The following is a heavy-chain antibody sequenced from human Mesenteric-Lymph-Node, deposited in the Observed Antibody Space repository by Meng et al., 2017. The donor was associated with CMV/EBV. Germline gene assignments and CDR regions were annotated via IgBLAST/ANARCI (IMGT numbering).Heavy chain of an antibody. J-gene: IGHJ6*02. CDR2: INSDGSST. CDR1: GFTFSSYS. D-gene: IGHD2-21*01. CDR3: AREGGGVAPGMDV. V-gene: IGHV3-74*01. Sequence: GESLKISCAASGFTFSSYSMNWVRQAPGKGLEWVSRINSDGSSTSYADSVKGRFTISRDNAKNTLYLQMNSLRAEDTAVYYCAREGGGVAPGMDVWGQGTTVTVSS.